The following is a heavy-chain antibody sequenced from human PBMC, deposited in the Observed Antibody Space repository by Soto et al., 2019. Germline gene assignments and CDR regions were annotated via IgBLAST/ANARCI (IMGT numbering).Heavy chain of an antibody. J-gene: IGHJ4*02. V-gene: IGHV2-5*02. CDR2: IYWDDAK. D-gene: IGHD3-3*01. CDR1: GFSLTTSGVG. Sequence: QITLNESGPTVVRPTETLTLTCRFSGFSLTTSGVGVGWIRQSPGKAPEGLGLIYWDDAKRYSASLKSRLTITQDTSKNQVGLTVSDLDPTDTATYYCAHRVLRSVFGLVTTTAIYFDFWGQGTPVAVSS. CDR3: AHRVLRSVFGLVTTTAIYFDF.